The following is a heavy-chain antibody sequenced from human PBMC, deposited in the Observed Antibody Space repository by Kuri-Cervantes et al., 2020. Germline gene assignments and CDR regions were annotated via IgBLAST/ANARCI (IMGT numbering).Heavy chain of an antibody. CDR2: IIPPFGTT. CDR3: ARDMGIGSSGWYSYFDY. D-gene: IGHD6-13*01. J-gene: IGHJ4*02. Sequence: SVKVSCKASGGTFSSYAISWVRQAPGQGLEWMGGIIPPFGTTNYAQKFQDRVTITTDESRSTAYMELNSLRSDDTAVYYCARDMGIGSSGWYSYFDYWGQGTLVTVSS. CDR1: GGTFSSYA. V-gene: IGHV1-69*05.